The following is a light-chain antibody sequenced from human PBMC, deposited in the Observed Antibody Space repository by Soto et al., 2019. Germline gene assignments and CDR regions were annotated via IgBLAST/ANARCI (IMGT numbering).Light chain of an antibody. CDR3: QQSYSSPPT. V-gene: IGKV1-39*01. CDR1: QNIDTD. Sequence: DIQMSQSPPALSAFVGDRVTITCRASQNIDTDLNWYQQKPGKAPELLIHDASSLQSGVPSRFSVSGSGADFTLTIGSLQPEDFAVYYCQQSYSSPPTFGQGTKVEIK. CDR2: DAS. J-gene: IGKJ1*01.